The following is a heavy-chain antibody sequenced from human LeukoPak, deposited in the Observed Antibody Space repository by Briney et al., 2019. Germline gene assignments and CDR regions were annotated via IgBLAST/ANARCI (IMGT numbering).Heavy chain of an antibody. CDR1: GGSITSDLYY. D-gene: IGHD6-19*01. Sequence: SETLSLTCSVSGGSITSDLYYWTWIRQPAGKGQEWIGRIYTNGWTDYNPSLKSRVTISVDTSKNHFSLKLTFVTAADTALYYCARGSGWNAFDPWGQGTLVTVSS. V-gene: IGHV4-61*02. CDR2: IYTNGWT. J-gene: IGHJ5*02. CDR3: ARGSGWNAFDP.